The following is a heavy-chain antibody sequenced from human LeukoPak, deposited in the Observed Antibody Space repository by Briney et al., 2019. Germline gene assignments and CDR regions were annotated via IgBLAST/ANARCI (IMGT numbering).Heavy chain of an antibody. CDR1: EFTFSSYG. J-gene: IGHJ4*02. CDR2: MRCDGSNK. V-gene: IGHV3-30*02. D-gene: IGHD2-2*01. CDR3: AKDWSFVVVVPAAMFNSYYFDY. Sequence: EWTLKLSCAASEFTFSSYGMHWVRPAPRKGLESGSFMRCDGSNKYYAGSVKGRFTISRDNSKNTLYLQMNSLRAEDTAVYYCAKDWSFVVVVPAAMFNSYYFDYWGQGTLVTVSS.